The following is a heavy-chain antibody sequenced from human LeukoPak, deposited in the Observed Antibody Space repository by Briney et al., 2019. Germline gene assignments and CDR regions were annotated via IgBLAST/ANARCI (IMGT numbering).Heavy chain of an antibody. J-gene: IGHJ3*02. D-gene: IGHD6-25*01. CDR1: GFTFSSYG. V-gene: IGHV3-33*01. CDR2: IWYDGSNK. Sequence: GGSLRLSCAASGFTFSSYGMHWVRQAPGKGLEWVAVIWYDGSNKYYADSVKGRFTISRGNSKNTLYLQMNSLRAEDTAVYYCARDVSGTDDAFDIWGQGTMVTVSS. CDR3: ARDVSGTDDAFDI.